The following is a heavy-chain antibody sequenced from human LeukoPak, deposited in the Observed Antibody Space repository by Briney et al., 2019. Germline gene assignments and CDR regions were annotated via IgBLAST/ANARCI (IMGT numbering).Heavy chain of an antibody. J-gene: IGHJ3*02. Sequence: SETLSPTSTVSGGSISSYYWSWIRQPPGKGLEWIGYIYYSGSTNYNPSLKSRITISVDTSKNQFSLKLSSVTAAYTALSYCARHRLSIVGATTGDAFDIWGQGTMVTVSS. CDR2: IYYSGST. V-gene: IGHV4-59*08. CDR1: GGSISSYY. CDR3: ARHRLSIVGATTGDAFDI. D-gene: IGHD1-26*01.